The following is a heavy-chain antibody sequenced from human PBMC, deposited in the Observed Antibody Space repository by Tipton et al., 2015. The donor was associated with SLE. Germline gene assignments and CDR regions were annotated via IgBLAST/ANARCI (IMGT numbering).Heavy chain of an antibody. V-gene: IGHV4-39*01. Sequence: GLVKPSETLSLTFTVSGGSISSSSYYWGWIRQPPGKGLEWIGSIYYSGSTYYNPSLKSQITMTGDTSKNQFSLNLSSVTAADTAVYYWARLGYYDSSAGCWGQGTLVTVSS. D-gene: IGHD3-22*01. CDR1: GGSISSSSYY. CDR3: ARLGYYDSSAGC. J-gene: IGHJ4*02. CDR2: IYYSGST.